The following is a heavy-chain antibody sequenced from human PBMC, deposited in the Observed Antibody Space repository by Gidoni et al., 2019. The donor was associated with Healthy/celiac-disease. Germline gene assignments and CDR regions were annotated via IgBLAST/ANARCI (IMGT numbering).Heavy chain of an antibody. J-gene: IGHJ6*02. Sequence: QVQLQQWGAGLLKPSETLSLTCAVYGGSFSGYYWSWIRQPPGKGLEWIGEINHSGSTNYNPSLKSRVTISVDTSKNQFSLKLSSVTAADTAVYYCARGRMSSTSLRKYYYYYGMDVWGQGTTVTVSS. CDR1: GGSFSGYY. D-gene: IGHD2-2*01. V-gene: IGHV4-34*01. CDR2: INHSGST. CDR3: ARGRMSSTSLRKYYYYYGMDV.